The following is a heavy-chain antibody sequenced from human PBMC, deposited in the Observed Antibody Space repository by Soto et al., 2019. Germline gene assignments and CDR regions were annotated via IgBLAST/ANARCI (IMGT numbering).Heavy chain of an antibody. J-gene: IGHJ4*02. CDR2: AAYSGST. Sequence: SETLSLSCTVSGGSIANNNYFWGWVRQPPGKGWEWTGSAAYSGSTYKNPSLKRRVTVSVDTSKNQFSLKMTCVTAADTAVYYCAKVVVGATSHSDFDSWGQGTLVTVSS. CDR3: AKVVVGATSHSDFDS. D-gene: IGHD2-15*01. V-gene: IGHV4-39*01. CDR1: GGSIANNNYF.